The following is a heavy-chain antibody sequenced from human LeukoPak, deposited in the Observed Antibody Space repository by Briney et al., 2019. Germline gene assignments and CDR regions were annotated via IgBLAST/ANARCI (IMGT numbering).Heavy chain of an antibody. CDR3: ARGGGVVTAIFHY. CDR2: INHSGST. J-gene: IGHJ4*02. CDR1: GGSFSGYY. Sequence: SETLSLTCAVYGGSFSGYYWSWIRQPPGKGLEWIGEINHSGSTDYNPSLKSRVTISVDTSKNQFSLKLSSVTAADTAVYYCARGGGVVTAIFHYWGQGTLDTVSS. V-gene: IGHV4-34*01. D-gene: IGHD2-21*02.